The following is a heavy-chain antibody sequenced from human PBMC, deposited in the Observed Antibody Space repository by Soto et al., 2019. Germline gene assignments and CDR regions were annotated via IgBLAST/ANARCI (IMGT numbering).Heavy chain of an antibody. CDR3: ARDGPRYFDGLVDYSHGMHV. CDR1: GFTFSSYA. V-gene: IGHV3-30-3*01. D-gene: IGHD3-9*01. J-gene: IGHJ6*02. CDR2: ISYDGSNK. Sequence: SGGSLRLSCAASGFTFSSYAMHWVRQAPGKGLEWVAVISYDGSNKYYADSVKGRFTISRDNSKNTLYLQMNSLRAEDTAVYYCARDGPRYFDGLVDYSHGMHVCGQGTTVTVYS.